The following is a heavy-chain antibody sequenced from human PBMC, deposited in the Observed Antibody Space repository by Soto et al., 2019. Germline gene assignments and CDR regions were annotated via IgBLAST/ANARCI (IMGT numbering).Heavy chain of an antibody. Sequence: QVQLVQSGAEVKKPGASVKVSCKASGYTFTSYGISWARQAPGQGLEWMGWISAYNGNTNYAQKLQGRVTMTTDTTTSTAYTELRSLRSDDTAVYYCARVRIVPNYDSSGSPGSYWGQGTLVTVSS. D-gene: IGHD3-22*01. CDR3: ARVRIVPNYDSSGSPGSY. J-gene: IGHJ4*02. V-gene: IGHV1-18*01. CDR2: ISAYNGNT. CDR1: GYTFTSYG.